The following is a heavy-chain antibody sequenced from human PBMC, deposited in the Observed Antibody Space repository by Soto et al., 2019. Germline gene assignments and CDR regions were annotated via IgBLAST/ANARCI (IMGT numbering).Heavy chain of an antibody. Sequence: EVPVVEPGGGLVKPGGSLRLSCTASGSTFSSYGMNWVRQAPGKGLEWVSSITNSGNYIYYADSVQGRFTISRDNARNSLYLQMHSLRAEDTAVYFCARDESAGSSIRYWGQGSLVTVSS. V-gene: IGHV3-21*02. CDR3: ARDESAGSSIRY. J-gene: IGHJ4*02. CDR1: GSTFSSYG. D-gene: IGHD2-2*01. CDR2: ITNSGNYI.